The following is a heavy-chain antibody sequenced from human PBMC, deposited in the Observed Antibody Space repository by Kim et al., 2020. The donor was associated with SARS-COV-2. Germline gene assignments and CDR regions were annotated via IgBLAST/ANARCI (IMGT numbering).Heavy chain of an antibody. CDR2: ISYDGSNK. D-gene: IGHD6-13*01. V-gene: IGHV3-30-3*01. Sequence: GGSLRLSCAASGFTFSSYAMHWVRQAPGKGLEWVAVISYDGSNKYYADSVKGRFTISRDNSKNTLYLQMNSLRAEDTAVYYCARDSLIAAAGDYWGQGTLVTVSS. CDR1: GFTFSSYA. J-gene: IGHJ4*02. CDR3: ARDSLIAAAGDY.